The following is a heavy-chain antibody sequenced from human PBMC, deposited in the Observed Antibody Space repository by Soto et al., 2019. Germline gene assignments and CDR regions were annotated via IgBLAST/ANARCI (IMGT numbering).Heavy chain of an antibody. V-gene: IGHV4-61*01. D-gene: IGHD2-2*01. CDR1: GDSVSSGSYY. CDR3: ARGGGYCGTTSCYTYFFDY. CDR2: IHYSGTT. Sequence: PSETLSLTCTVSGDSVSSGSYYWSWIRQPPGKGPEWIAYIHYSGTTNYNPSLKSRVTISVDTSKNQFSLKLTSVTAADTAMFYCARGGGYCGTTSCYTYFFDYWGQGALVTVSS. J-gene: IGHJ4*02.